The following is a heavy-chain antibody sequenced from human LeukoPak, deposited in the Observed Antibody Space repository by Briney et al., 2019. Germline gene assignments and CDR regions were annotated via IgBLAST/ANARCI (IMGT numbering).Heavy chain of an antibody. D-gene: IGHD3-22*01. CDR3: ARHYYDSSGYYIDAFDI. CDR2: INPNSGGT. V-gene: IGHV1-2*02. J-gene: IGHJ3*02. Sequence: RASVKVSCKASGYTFTGYYMHWVRQAPGQGLEWMGWINPNSGGTNYAQKFQGRVTMTRDTSISTAYMELSRLRSDDTAVYYCARHYYDSSGYYIDAFDIWGQGTMVTVSS. CDR1: GYTFTGYY.